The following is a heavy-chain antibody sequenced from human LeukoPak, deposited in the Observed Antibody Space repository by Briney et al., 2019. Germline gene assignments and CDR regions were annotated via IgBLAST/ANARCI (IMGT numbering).Heavy chain of an antibody. CDR2: INPNSGGT. CDR1: GYTFTGYY. D-gene: IGHD6-19*01. J-gene: IGHJ5*02. Sequence: ASVKVSCKASGYTFTGYYMHWVRQAPGQGLEWMGWINPNSGGTNYAQKLQGRVTMTRDTSISTAYMELSRRRSDDTAVYYCARDHGSGQESWFDPWGQGTLVTVSS. V-gene: IGHV1-2*02. CDR3: ARDHGSGQESWFDP.